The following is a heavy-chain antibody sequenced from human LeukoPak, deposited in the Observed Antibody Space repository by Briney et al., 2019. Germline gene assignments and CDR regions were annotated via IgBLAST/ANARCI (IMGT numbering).Heavy chain of an antibody. CDR3: AKVAGYSYVGVYYFDY. CDR2: ISGSSGST. CDR1: GFTVSRNY. D-gene: IGHD5-18*01. J-gene: IGHJ4*02. V-gene: IGHV3-23*01. Sequence: GGSLRLSCAASGFTVSRNYMSWVRQAPGKGLEWVSAISGSSGSTYYADSVKGRFTISRDNSKNTLYLQMNSLRAEDTAVYYCAKVAGYSYVGVYYFDYWGQGTLVTVSS.